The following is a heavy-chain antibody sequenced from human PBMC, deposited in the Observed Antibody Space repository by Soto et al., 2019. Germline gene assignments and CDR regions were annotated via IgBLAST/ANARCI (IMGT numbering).Heavy chain of an antibody. Sequence: SETLSLTCTVSGGSISSGDYYWSWIRQPPGKGLEWTGYIYYSGSTYYNPSLKSRVTISVDTSKNQFSLKLSSVTAADTAVYYCARVSFYYDSYWGQGTLVTVSS. J-gene: IGHJ4*02. V-gene: IGHV4-30-4*01. CDR2: IYYSGST. D-gene: IGHD3-22*01. CDR1: GGSISSGDYY. CDR3: ARVSFYYDSY.